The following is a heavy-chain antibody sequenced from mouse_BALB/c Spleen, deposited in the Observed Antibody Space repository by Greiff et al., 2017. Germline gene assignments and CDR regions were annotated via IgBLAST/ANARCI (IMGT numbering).Heavy chain of an antibody. CDR3: ARDGGPFDY. CDR2: ISDGGSYT. CDR1: GFTFSDYY. Sequence: DVKLVESGGGLVKPGGSLKLSCAASGFTFSDYYMYWVRQTPEKRLEWVATISDGGSYTYYPDSVKGRFTISRDNAKNNLYLQMSSLKSEDTAIYYCARDGGPFDYWGQGTTLTVSS. J-gene: IGHJ2*01. V-gene: IGHV5-4*02.